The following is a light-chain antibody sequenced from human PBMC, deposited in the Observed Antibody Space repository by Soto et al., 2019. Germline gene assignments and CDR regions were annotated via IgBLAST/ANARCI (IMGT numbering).Light chain of an antibody. J-gene: IGLJ2*01. V-gene: IGLV1-44*01. CDR1: SSNIGSNT. Sequence: QSVLTQPPSASGTPGQRVTISCSGSSSNIGSNTVNWYQQLPGTAPQLLIYSNNQRPSGVPDRFSGSKSGTSASLAISGLQSEDEADYYCEAWDDSLNGHVVFGGGTKVTVL. CDR2: SNN. CDR3: EAWDDSLNGHVV.